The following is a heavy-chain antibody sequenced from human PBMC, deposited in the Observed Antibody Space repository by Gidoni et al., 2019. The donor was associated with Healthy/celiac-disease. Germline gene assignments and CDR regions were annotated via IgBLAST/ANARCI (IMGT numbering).Heavy chain of an antibody. CDR3: TRRVAAAGTWFDP. CDR2: IRSKANSYAT. V-gene: IGHV3-73*02. D-gene: IGHD6-13*01. Sequence: EVQLVESGGGLVQPGGTLKLYCAASGFTCSGSAMRWVRQASGKGLEWVCRIRSKANSYATAYAASVKGRFTISRDDSKNTAYLQMNSLKTEDAAVYYCTRRVAAAGTWFDPWGQGTLVTVSS. J-gene: IGHJ5*02. CDR1: GFTCSGSA.